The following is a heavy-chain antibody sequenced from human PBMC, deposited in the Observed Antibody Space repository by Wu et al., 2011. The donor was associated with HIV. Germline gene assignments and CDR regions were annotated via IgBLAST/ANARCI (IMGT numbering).Heavy chain of an antibody. CDR1: GYTFTGYY. CDR2: IIPIFGTA. J-gene: IGHJ4*02. CDR3: ATDPTIAVAGTKSF. D-gene: IGHD6-19*01. Sequence: QVQLVQSGAEVKKLGASVKVSCKASGYTFTGYYMHWVRQAPGQGLEWMGRIIPIFGTAIYAHKFQGRLTITADKSSNTASMELTSLKSEDTAVYYCATDPTIAVAGTKSFWGRGTLVSVSS. V-gene: IGHV1-69*06.